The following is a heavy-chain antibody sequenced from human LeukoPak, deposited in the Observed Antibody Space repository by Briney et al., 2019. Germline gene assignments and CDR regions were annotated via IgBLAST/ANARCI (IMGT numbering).Heavy chain of an antibody. Sequence: PGGSLRLSCAASGSTFSDYYMSWIRQAPGKGLEWVSYISSSGSTIYYADSVKGRFTISRDNAKNSLYPQMNSLRAEDTAVYYCARSIAKIAAAGTITCYFDYWGQGTLVTVSS. CDR1: GSTFSDYY. V-gene: IGHV3-11*04. D-gene: IGHD6-13*01. J-gene: IGHJ4*02. CDR2: ISSSGSTI. CDR3: ARSIAKIAAAGTITCYFDY.